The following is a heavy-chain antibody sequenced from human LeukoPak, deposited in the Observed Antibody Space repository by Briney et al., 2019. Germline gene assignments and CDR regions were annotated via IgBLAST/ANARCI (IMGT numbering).Heavy chain of an antibody. V-gene: IGHV1-2*02. D-gene: IGHD2-2*02. J-gene: IGHJ4*02. CDR3: AIPPGYCSSTSCYTFDY. Sequence: ASVKVSCKASGYTFTGYYMHWVRQAPGQGLEWMGWINPNSGGTNYAQKFQGRVTMIRDTSISTAYMELSRLRSDDTAVYYCAIPPGYCSSTSCYTFDYWGQGTLVTVSS. CDR2: INPNSGGT. CDR1: GYTFTGYY.